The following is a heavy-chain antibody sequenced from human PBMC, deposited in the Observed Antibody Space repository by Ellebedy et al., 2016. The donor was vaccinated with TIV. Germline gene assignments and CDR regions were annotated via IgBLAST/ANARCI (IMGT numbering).Heavy chain of an antibody. J-gene: IGHJ4*02. CDR2: INPNGGGT. D-gene: IGHD5-18*01. CDR1: GYTFTGYF. V-gene: IGHV1-2*02. Sequence: ASVKVSXXASGYTFTGYFMHWVRQAPGQGFEWMGWINPNGGGTNYAQNFQGRVTMTRDTSISTVYMELSSLRSEDTAVYYCARTPNSYGSLFTVRRIYYFDYWGQGTLVTVSS. CDR3: ARTPNSYGSLFTVRRIYYFDY.